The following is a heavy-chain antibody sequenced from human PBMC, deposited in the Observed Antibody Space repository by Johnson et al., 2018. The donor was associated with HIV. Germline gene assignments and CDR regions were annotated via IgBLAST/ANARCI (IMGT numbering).Heavy chain of an antibody. V-gene: IGHV3-23*04. CDR1: GFTFSSYA. J-gene: IGHJ3*02. CDR2: ISGSGGNT. CDR3: ARGGLGFQNIHDPFDI. Sequence: VQLVESGGGLVKPGGSLRISCAASGFTFSSYAMSWVRQAPGKGLEWVSAISGSGGNTYYADSVKGRFTISRDNAKNSLYLQMNSLGADDTALYYCARGGLGFQNIHDPFDIWGQGTMVTVSS. D-gene: IGHD1/OR15-1a*01.